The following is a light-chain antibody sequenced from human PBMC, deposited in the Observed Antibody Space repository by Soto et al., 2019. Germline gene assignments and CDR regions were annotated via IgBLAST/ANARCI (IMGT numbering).Light chain of an antibody. CDR2: AVS. Sequence: QSVLTQPPSASGSLGQSVTIPCTGTSSDVGGYNYVSWYQQHPGKAPKLMVFAVSNRPSGVPDRFSGSKSGNTASLTVSGLQADDEADYYCSSYAGSNNLVFGTGTKLTVL. CDR1: SSDVGGYNY. J-gene: IGLJ1*01. V-gene: IGLV2-8*01. CDR3: SSYAGSNNLV.